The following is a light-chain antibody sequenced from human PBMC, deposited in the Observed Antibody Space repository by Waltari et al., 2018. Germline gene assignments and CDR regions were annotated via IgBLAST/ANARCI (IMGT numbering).Light chain of an antibody. J-gene: IGKJ2*03. Sequence: DVVMTQSPLSLPVTLGQPASIACRPSQSLVYSDGNIYLNWFQQRPGQSPRRLMYKVSRRDSGVPDRFSGSGSGTDFTLRISRVEAEDVGLYFCMQGTNWPQSFGQGTKLEIK. CDR1: QSLVYSDGNIY. V-gene: IGKV2-30*01. CDR3: MQGTNWPQS. CDR2: KVS.